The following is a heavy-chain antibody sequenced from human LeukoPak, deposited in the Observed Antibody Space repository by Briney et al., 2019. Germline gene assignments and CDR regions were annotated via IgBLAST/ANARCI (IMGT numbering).Heavy chain of an antibody. D-gene: IGHD3-22*01. V-gene: IGHV1-69*05. CDR1: GGTFSSYA. J-gene: IGHJ3*02. CDR3: ARYYDSSGYYYVGAFDI. Sequence: SVKVSCKASGGTFSSYAISWVRQAPGQGLEWMGGIIPIFGTANYAQKLQGRVTITTDESTSTAYMELSSLRSEDTAVYYCARYYDSSGYYYVGAFDIWGQGSMVTVSS. CDR2: IIPIFGTA.